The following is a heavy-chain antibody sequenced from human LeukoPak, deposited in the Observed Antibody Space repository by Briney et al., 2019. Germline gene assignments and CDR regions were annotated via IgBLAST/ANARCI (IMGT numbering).Heavy chain of an antibody. CDR3: ATCAPYVARGFDY. J-gene: IGHJ4*02. CDR1: GTSINSRYF. D-gene: IGHD2-15*01. CDR2: IRHRGDS. V-gene: IGHV4-38-2*01. Sequence: SETLSLTCAVSGTSINSRYFWNWIRQSPGKGLEWIASIRHRGDSYYNPSLKSRVTISLDTSRNQFSLSLTSVTAADTAVYYCATCAPYVARGFDYWDQGSLVTVSS.